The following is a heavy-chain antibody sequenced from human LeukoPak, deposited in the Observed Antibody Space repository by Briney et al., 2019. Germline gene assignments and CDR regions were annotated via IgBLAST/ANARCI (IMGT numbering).Heavy chain of an antibody. CDR3: ATTQFCSSSSCYSASGSLGY. J-gene: IGHJ4*02. CDR2: IKLDGSVK. CDR1: GFTFSTYA. Sequence: GRPLRLSCAAPGFTFSTYAMSWVRQAPGKGLEWVANIKLDGSVKSYVDSVKGRFTISRDNAKNSLSLQMSSLRADDTAVYYCATTQFCSSSSCYSASGSLGYWGQGSLVNVSS. D-gene: IGHD2-2*01. V-gene: IGHV3-7*05.